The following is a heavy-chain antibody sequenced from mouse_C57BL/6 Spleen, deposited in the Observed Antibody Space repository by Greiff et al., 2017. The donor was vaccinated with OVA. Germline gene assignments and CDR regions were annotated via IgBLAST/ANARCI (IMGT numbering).Heavy chain of an antibody. J-gene: IGHJ4*01. CDR1: GYTFTSYW. V-gene: IGHV1-69*01. CDR2: IDPSDSYT. Sequence: VQLQQSGAELVMPGASVTLSCKASGYTFTSYWMHWVRQRPGQGLEWLGEIDPSDSYTNYNQKFKGKSTLTVDKSSSTAYMQLSSLTSEDSAVDYCASSMVTTDAMDYWGQGTSVTVSS. D-gene: IGHD2-2*01. CDR3: ASSMVTTDAMDY.